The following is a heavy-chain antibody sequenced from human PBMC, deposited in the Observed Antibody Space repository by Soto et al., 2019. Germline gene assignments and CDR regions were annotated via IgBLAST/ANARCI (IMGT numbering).Heavy chain of an antibody. Sequence: SETLSLTCTVSGGSISSSSYYWGWIRQPPGKGLEWIGSIYYSGSTYYNPSLKSRVTISVDTSKNQFSLKLSSVTAADTAVYYCARHGYCSGGSCYETFDPWGQGTLVTVSS. CDR1: GGSISSSSYY. J-gene: IGHJ5*02. V-gene: IGHV4-39*01. CDR3: ARHGYCSGGSCYETFDP. D-gene: IGHD2-15*01. CDR2: IYYSGST.